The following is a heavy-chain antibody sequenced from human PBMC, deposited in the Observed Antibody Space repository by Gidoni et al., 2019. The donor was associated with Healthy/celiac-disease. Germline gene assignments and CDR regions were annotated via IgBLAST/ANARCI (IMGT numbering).Heavy chain of an antibody. V-gene: IGHV4-34*01. CDR1: GGPFSGHY. CDR2: INHSGST. D-gene: IGHD6-13*01. J-gene: IGHJ3*02. CDR3: ARGRLKIAVAGTSAFDI. Sequence: QVQLQQWGAGLLKPLETLSLTCAVYGGPFSGHYWRWIRQPQRKGLEVIGEINHSGSTNYDPSLKSRVTISVDTSKNQFSLKLSSVTAADTAVYYCARGRLKIAVAGTSAFDIWGQGTMVTVSS.